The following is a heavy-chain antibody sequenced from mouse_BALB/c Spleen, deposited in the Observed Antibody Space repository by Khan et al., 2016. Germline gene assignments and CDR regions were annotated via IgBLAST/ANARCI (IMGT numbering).Heavy chain of an antibody. CDR2: IYPGDGDT. CDR3: AYRFDY. D-gene: IGHD2-14*01. CDR1: GYTFTSYW. V-gene: IGHV1-87*01. J-gene: IGHJ2*01. Sequence: VQLQESGAELARPGASVKLSCKASGYTFTSYWMQWVKQRPGQGLEWIGAIYPGDGDTRYTQKFKGKATLTADKSSSTAYMQLSSLASEDSAVYYCAYRFDYWGQGTTLTVSS.